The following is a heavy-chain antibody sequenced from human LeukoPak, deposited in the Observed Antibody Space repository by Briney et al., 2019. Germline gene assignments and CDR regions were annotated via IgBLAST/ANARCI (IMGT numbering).Heavy chain of an antibody. D-gene: IGHD3-22*01. J-gene: IGHJ4*02. CDR3: ARDGTSRHYDVVSY. V-gene: IGHV3-11*01. CDR2: ISGGGSPI. CDR1: GFTFSDYY. Sequence: GGSLRLSCAASGFTFSDYYMSWIRQAPGKGLEWVSYISGGGSPIYYADSVKGRFTISRDNAKNSLYLQMNSLRAEDTAVYYCARDGTSRHYDVVSYWGQGTLVTVSS.